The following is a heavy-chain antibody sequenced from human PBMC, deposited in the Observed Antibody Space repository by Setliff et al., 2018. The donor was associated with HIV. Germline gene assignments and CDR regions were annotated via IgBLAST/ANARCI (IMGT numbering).Heavy chain of an antibody. CDR3: ARHGRGYCSGGSCYSDYYYMDV. D-gene: IGHD2-15*01. V-gene: IGHV5-51*01. CDR1: GYSFTSYW. J-gene: IGHJ6*03. CDR2: IYPGDSDT. Sequence: PGESLKISCKGSGYSFTSYWIGWVRQMPGKGLEWTGIIYPGDSDTRYSPSFQGQVTISADKSISTAYLQWSSLKASDTAMYYCARHGRGYCSGGSCYSDYYYMDVWGKGTTVTVSS.